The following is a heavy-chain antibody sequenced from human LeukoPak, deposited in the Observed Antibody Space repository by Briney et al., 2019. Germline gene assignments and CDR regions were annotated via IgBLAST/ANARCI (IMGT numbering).Heavy chain of an antibody. CDR2: IYTSGST. CDR3: ARLRFLEWPLYYYYGMDV. V-gene: IGHV4-4*07. CDR1: GGSISSYY. D-gene: IGHD3-3*01. Sequence: SETLSLTCTVSGGSISSYYWSWIRQPAGKGLEWIGRIYTSGSTNYNPSLKSRVTMSVDTSKNQFSLKLSSVAAADTAVYYCARLRFLEWPLYYYYGMDVWGQGTTVTVSS. J-gene: IGHJ6*02.